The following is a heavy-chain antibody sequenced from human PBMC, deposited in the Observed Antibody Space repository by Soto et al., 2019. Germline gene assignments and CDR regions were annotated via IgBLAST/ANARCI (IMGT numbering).Heavy chain of an antibody. Sequence: HPWGSLRLSCAVSRSSYAMTWVRQSPGKGLEWVAGISVSGGSTNYAVSVKGRFTISRDNDKNTVYLQMNSLRAEDTAVYYCAKGDPFVGGTIYGMDVWGQGTTVTVSS. CDR3: AKGDPFVGGTIYGMDV. J-gene: IGHJ6*02. CDR1: RSSYA. CDR2: ISVSGGST. V-gene: IGHV3-23*01. D-gene: IGHD3-16*01.